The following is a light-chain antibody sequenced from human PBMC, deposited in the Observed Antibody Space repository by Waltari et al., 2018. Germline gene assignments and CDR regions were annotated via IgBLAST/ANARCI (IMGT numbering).Light chain of an antibody. CDR2: KDT. CDR3: QSTDRSGSHVV. Sequence: SYQLTQPPSVSVSPGQTARTNCVGDAFTEQYPYWYQQKPAQAPVLVIYKDTERPPGISERFSGSSSGTTVTLTITGVQAEDEADYYCQSTDRSGSHVVFGGGTKLTVL. CDR1: AFTEQY. J-gene: IGLJ2*01. V-gene: IGLV3-25*03.